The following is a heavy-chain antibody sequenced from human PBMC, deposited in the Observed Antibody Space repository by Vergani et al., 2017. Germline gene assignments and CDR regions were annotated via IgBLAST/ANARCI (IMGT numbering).Heavy chain of an antibody. J-gene: IGHJ4*02. CDR3: ATGAGPFDI. V-gene: IGHV4-4*07. CDR1: GAPISYWC. CDR2: LCPSGST. D-gene: IGHD7-27*01. Sequence: QVQMQESGPGLVKTSETLSLTCSASGAPISYWCWSWRRQPAGKGLEWIGRLCPSGSTNYKPSLKSRVTMSIDTSKNHFSLKLTSVTAADTAVYYCATGAGPFDIWGQGTLVTVSS.